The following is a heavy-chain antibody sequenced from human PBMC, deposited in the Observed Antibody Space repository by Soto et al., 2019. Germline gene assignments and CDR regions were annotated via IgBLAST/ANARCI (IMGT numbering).Heavy chain of an antibody. Sequence: GGSLRLSCAASGFTFSSYSMNWVRQAPGKGLEWVSYISSSSSTIYYADSVKGRFTISRDNAKNSLYPQMNSLRAEDTAVYYCARDLTVTTIDYWGQGTLVTVSS. V-gene: IGHV3-48*01. CDR3: ARDLTVTTIDY. CDR1: GFTFSSYS. D-gene: IGHD4-17*01. CDR2: ISSSSSTI. J-gene: IGHJ4*02.